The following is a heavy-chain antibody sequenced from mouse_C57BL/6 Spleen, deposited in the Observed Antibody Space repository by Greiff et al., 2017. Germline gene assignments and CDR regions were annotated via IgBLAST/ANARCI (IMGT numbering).Heavy chain of an antibody. CDR1: GFNITDDY. V-gene: IGHV14-4*01. Sequence: VQLQQSGAELVRPGASVKMSCAASGFNITDDYMHWVKQRPGQGLEWIGWIDPDNGDTEYASKFQGKATITADISSNTAYLQLSSLTSEDAAVYYCTRRRGRGRAWFAYWGQGTLVTVSA. CDR2: IDPDNGDT. CDR3: TRRRGRGRAWFAY. J-gene: IGHJ3*01.